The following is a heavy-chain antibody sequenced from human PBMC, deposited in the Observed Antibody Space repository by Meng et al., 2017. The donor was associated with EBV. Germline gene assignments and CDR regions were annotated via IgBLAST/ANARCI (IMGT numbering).Heavy chain of an antibody. CDR2: VHYTGST. CDR1: GDSISSFYY. J-gene: IGHJ5*02. CDR3: ARPFPSWQSPRLDPFGA. D-gene: IGHD6-19*01. V-gene: IGHV4-39*01. Sequence: QLQLREAGPGQVQPSGTLSLTCPVSGDSISSFYYWGWSRQPPGRGLEWIGSVHYTGSTYYSPSLKSRVTVSVDTSKNQFSLRLTSVTAADTAVYYCARPFPSWQSPRLDPFGAWGQGTLVTVSS.